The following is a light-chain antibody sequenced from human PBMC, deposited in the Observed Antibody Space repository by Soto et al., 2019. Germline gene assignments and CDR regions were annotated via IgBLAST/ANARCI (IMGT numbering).Light chain of an antibody. CDR2: GAY. CDR3: QQYKNWPPIT. J-gene: IGKJ5*01. V-gene: IGKV3-15*01. Sequence: EIVMTQSPATLSVSPRERATLSRRASQSVSNNLAWLQQKPGQAHRLLIYGAYTRATGIPARFSGSGSGTEFTPTISSLQSEDFAVYYGQQYKNWPPITFGQGTRLEIK. CDR1: QSVSNN.